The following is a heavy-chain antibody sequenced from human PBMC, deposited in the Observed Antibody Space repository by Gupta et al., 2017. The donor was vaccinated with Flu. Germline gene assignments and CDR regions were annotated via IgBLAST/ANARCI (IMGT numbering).Heavy chain of an antibody. Sequence: QVQLVQSGAEVKKPGASVTISCKPSGYTFTSYAIHWVRQAPGQRLEWVGCINPGNGDTRYSQRFKGRVTFTRDTSATTAYMDVSNLSSEDAAVYFYTRDAGMAAYFFDYWGQGTLVTVSS. CDR3: TRDAGMAAYFFDY. J-gene: IGHJ4*02. CDR1: GYTFTSYA. D-gene: IGHD6-25*01. CDR2: INPGNGDT. V-gene: IGHV1-3*01.